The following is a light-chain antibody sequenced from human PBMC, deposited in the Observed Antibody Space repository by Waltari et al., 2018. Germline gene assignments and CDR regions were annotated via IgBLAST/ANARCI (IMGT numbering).Light chain of an antibody. CDR2: QVS. CDR3: LQVPFT. Sequence: GVLTQSPLSLAVTLGQPASISCKSSQSLLYSTGNVYLDWYLQRPGQSPRRLIYQVSKRDSGVPDRFSGSGSDTDFTLRISRVEADDVGTYYCLQVPFTFGPGTKMEVK. V-gene: IGKV2-30*01. CDR1: QSLLYSTGNVY. J-gene: IGKJ3*01.